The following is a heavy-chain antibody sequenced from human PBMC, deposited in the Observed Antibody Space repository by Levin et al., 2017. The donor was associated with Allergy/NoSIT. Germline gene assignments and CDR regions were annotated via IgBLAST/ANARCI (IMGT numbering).Heavy chain of an antibody. CDR2: IIPILGIA. D-gene: IGHD4-23*01. CDR3: ARDPVGWRLPTRGYYDYGMDV. J-gene: IGHJ6*02. Sequence: VASVKVSCKASGGTFSSYTISWVRQAPGQGLEWMGRIIPILGIANYAQKFQGRVTITADKSTSTAYMELSSLRSEDTAVYYCARDPVGWRLPTRGYYDYGMDVWGQGTTVTVSS. V-gene: IGHV1-69*04. CDR1: GGTFSSYT.